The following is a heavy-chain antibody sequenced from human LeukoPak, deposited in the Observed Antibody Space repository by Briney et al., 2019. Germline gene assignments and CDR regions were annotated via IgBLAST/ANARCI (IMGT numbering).Heavy chain of an antibody. V-gene: IGHV3-48*01. CDR1: GFTFSSYS. D-gene: IGHD2-2*01. CDR2: ISSSSSAI. Sequence: GGSLRLSCAASGFTFSSYSMNWVRQAPGKGLEWVSYISSSSSAIYYADSVKGRFTISRDNAKNSLYLQMSSLRAEDTAVYYCARGTIGYCSSTSCYEGDYWGQGTLVTVSS. CDR3: ARGTIGYCSSTSCYEGDY. J-gene: IGHJ4*02.